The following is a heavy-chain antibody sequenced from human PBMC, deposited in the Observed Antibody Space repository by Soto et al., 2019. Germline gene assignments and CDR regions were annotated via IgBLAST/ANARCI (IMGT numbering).Heavy chain of an antibody. Sequence: GASVKVSCKASGYTFTGYYMHWVRQAPGQGLEWMGWINPNSGGTNYAQKFQGWVTMTRDTSISTAYMELSRLRSDDTAVYYCARATSGYCSGGSCYSGGWFDPWG. CDR3: ARATSGYCSGGSCYSGGWFDP. J-gene: IGHJ5*02. CDR1: GYTFTGYY. V-gene: IGHV1-2*04. CDR2: INPNSGGT. D-gene: IGHD2-15*01.